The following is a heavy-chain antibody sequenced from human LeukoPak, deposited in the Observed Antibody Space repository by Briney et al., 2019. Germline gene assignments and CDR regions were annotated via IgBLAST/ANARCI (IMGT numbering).Heavy chain of an antibody. Sequence: PGGSLRLSCAASGFTFDDYATHWVRQAPGKGLEWVSGISWNSGSIGYADSVKGRFTISRDNAKNSLYLQMNGLRAEDTALYYCAKCIGSGWYRAGTIDYWGQGTLVTVSS. CDR2: ISWNSGSI. CDR3: AKCIGSGWYRAGTIDY. CDR1: GFTFDDYA. D-gene: IGHD6-19*01. V-gene: IGHV3-9*01. J-gene: IGHJ4*02.